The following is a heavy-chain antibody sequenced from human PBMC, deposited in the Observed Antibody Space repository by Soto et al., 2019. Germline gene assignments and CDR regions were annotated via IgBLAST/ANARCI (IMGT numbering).Heavy chain of an antibody. Sequence: VGSLRLSCAASGFTFSSYGMHWVRQAPGKGLEWVAVIWYDGSNKYYADSVKGRFTISRDNSKNTLYLQMNSLRAEDAAVYYCARGVAARDYYYGMDVWGQGTTVTVSS. D-gene: IGHD6-13*01. CDR1: GFTFSSYG. J-gene: IGHJ6*02. CDR2: IWYDGSNK. V-gene: IGHV3-33*01. CDR3: ARGVAARDYYYGMDV.